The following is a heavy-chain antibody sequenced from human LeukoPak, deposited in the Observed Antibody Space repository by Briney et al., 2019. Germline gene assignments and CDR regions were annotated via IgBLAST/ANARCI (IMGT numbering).Heavy chain of an antibody. CDR3: AKSEQLVPSPFDY. CDR2: ISWNSGSI. J-gene: IGHJ4*02. D-gene: IGHD6-6*01. Sequence: SLRLSCAASGFTFDDYAMHWVRQAPGKGLEWVSGISWNSGSIGYADSVKGRFTISRDNAKNSLYLQMNSLRAEDTALYYCAKSEQLVPSPFDYWGQGTLVTVSS. CDR1: GFTFDDYA. V-gene: IGHV3-9*01.